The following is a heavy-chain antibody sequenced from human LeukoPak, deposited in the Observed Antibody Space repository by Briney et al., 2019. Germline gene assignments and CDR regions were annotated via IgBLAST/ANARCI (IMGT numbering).Heavy chain of an antibody. D-gene: IGHD3-22*01. Sequence: SETLSLTCTVSGGSISSSSYYWGWIRQPPGKGLEWIGSIYYSGSTYYNPSLKSRVTISVDTSKNQFSLKLSSVTAADTAVYYCARDHDSSGYYLRPFDYWGPGTLVTVSS. V-gene: IGHV4-39*02. J-gene: IGHJ4*02. CDR1: GGSISSSSYY. CDR2: IYYSGST. CDR3: ARDHDSSGYYLRPFDY.